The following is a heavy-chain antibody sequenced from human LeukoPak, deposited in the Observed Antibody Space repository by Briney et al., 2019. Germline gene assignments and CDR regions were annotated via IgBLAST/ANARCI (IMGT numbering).Heavy chain of an antibody. CDR1: GFTFNTFA. CDR3: VRAGPYAYPSGGWFDS. Sequence: GGSLRLSCAASGFTFNTFAMTWVRQAPGKGLEWVSSIRCNGSSTYYADSVKGRFNISRDNSKNTLDLQLSNLRAEDKAIYFCVRAGPYAYPSGGWFDSWGQGTLVSVSS. D-gene: IGHD2-15*01. CDR2: IRCNGSST. J-gene: IGHJ5*01. V-gene: IGHV3-23*01.